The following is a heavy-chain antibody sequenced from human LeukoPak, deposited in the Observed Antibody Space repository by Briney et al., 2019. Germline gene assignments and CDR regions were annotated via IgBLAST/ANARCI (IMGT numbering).Heavy chain of an antibody. CDR2: TKSKTDAGTT. CDR3: TTDLSAVAGTFDY. V-gene: IGHV3-15*01. D-gene: IGHD6-19*01. J-gene: IGHJ4*02. Sequence: PGGSLRLSCAASGFTFSDAWMSWVRQAPGKGLEWVGRTKSKTDAGTTDYAAPVKGRFTISRDDSKNTLYLQMNSLKTEDTAVYYCTTDLSAVAGTFDYWGQGTLVTVSS. CDR1: GFTFSDAW.